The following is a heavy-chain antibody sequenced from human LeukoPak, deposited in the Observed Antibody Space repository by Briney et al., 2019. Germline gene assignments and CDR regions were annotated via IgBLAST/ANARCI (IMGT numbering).Heavy chain of an antibody. CDR3: ARVAAVAGTWNYYYYMDV. Sequence: SETLSLTCTVSGGSISSSSYYWGWIRQPPGKGLEWIGSIYYSGSTNYNPSLKSRVTISVDTSKNQFSLKLSSVTAADTAVYYCARVAAVAGTWNYYYYMDVWGKGTTVTISS. CDR2: IYYSGST. J-gene: IGHJ6*03. V-gene: IGHV4-39*07. D-gene: IGHD6-19*01. CDR1: GGSISSSSYY.